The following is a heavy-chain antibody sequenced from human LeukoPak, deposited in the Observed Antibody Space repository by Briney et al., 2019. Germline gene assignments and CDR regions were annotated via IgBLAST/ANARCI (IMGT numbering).Heavy chain of an antibody. V-gene: IGHV4-4*09. D-gene: IGHD2-15*01. J-gene: IGHJ4*02. CDR1: GGSISSYY. CDR3: ARLAATAY. Sequence: SETLSLTCTVSGGSISSYYWSWIRQPPGKGLEWIGYIYTSGSTNYNPPLKSRVTISADTSKNQFSLKLSSVTAADTAVYYCARLAATAYWGQGTLVTVSS. CDR2: IYTSGST.